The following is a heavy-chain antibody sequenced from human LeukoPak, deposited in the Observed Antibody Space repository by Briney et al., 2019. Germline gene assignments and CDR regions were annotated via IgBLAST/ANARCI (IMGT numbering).Heavy chain of an antibody. CDR2: IYYSGST. CDR1: GGSISSYY. D-gene: IGHD2-15*01. CDR3: ARRQRYCSGGSCYSGPYYYGMDV. Sequence: PSETLSLTCTVSGGSISSYYWSWIRQPPGKGLEWIGYIYYSGSTNYNPPLKSRVTISVDTSKNQFSLKLSSVTAADTAVYYCARRQRYCSGGSCYSGPYYYGMDVWGQGTTVTVSS. J-gene: IGHJ6*02. V-gene: IGHV4-59*08.